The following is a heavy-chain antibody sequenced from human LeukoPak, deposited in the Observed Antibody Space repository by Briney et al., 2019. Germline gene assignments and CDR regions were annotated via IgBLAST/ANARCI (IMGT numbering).Heavy chain of an antibody. CDR3: ARCLQIWKGGPPAFDI. CDR1: GCIFTIYW. J-gene: IGHJ3*02. V-gene: IGHV5-10-1*01. CDR2: FTPSSYYT. D-gene: IGHD5-18*01. Sequence: GASLQISGECAGCIFTIYWITCVRELPGKGLEWMGRFTPSSYYTNHSGPLQGHVTISADQSISPAYLQWSRLKASDTAMYYCARCLQIWKGGPPAFDIWGQGTMVTVSS.